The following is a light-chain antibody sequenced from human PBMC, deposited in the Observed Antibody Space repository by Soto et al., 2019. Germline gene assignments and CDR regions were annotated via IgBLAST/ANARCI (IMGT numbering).Light chain of an antibody. CDR3: QLYDSSSLFS. Sequence: EIVLTQFPGTLSLSPGERATLSCRASQSVSSNYLAWYRQTPGQAPRLLISGASSRATGIPDRFSGSGSGTDFTLTISRLEPEDFAVYYCQLYDSSSLFSFGPGTKVEVK. V-gene: IGKV3-20*01. CDR1: QSVSSNY. J-gene: IGKJ3*01. CDR2: GAS.